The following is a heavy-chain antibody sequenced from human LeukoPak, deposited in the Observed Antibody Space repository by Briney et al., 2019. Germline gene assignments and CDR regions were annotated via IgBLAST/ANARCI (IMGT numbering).Heavy chain of an antibody. CDR3: ARVEGSEMATIPD. J-gene: IGHJ4*02. CDR1: GGSISSYY. D-gene: IGHD5-24*01. Sequence: PSETLSLTCTVSGGSISSYYWSWIRQPPGKGLEGIGYIYYSGSTNYNPSLKSRVTISLDTSKNQFSLKLSSVTAADTAVYYCARVEGSEMATIPDWGQGTLVTVSS. V-gene: IGHV4-59*01. CDR2: IYYSGST.